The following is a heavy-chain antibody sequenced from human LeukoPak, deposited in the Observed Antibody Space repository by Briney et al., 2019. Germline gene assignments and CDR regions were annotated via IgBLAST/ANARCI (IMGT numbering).Heavy chain of an antibody. Sequence: ASVKVSCKASGGTFSSYAISWVRQAPGQGLEWMGRIIPILGIANYAQKFQGRVTITADKSTSTAYTELSSLRSEDTAVYYCALPGTDYYDSSGYFDYWGQGTLVTVSS. CDR3: ALPGTDYYDSSGYFDY. CDR1: GGTFSSYA. V-gene: IGHV1-69*04. D-gene: IGHD3-22*01. J-gene: IGHJ4*02. CDR2: IIPILGIA.